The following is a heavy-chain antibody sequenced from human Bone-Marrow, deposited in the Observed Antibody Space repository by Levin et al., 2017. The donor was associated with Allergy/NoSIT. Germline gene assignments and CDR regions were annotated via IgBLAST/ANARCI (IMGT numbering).Heavy chain of an antibody. CDR1: GYTFNNYN. D-gene: IGHD3-3*01. Sequence: ASVKVSCKASGYTFNNYNMHWVRQAPGQGLEWMGIFDPRGESTSYAQKLQGRVTMTRDTSTTTVYMELSSLNSEDTAVYYCARDSTYWSSDYWGQGTLVTVSS. CDR2: FDPRGEST. J-gene: IGHJ4*02. CDR3: ARDSTYWSSDY. V-gene: IGHV1-46*02.